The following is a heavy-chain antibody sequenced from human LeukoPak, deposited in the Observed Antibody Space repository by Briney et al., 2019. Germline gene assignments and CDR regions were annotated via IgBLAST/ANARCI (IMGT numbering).Heavy chain of an antibody. CDR3: ARGHCSSTSCYHPWGEWFDP. Sequence: SETLSLTCAVYGGSFSGYYWSWIRQPPGKGLEWMGEINHSGSTNYNPSLKSRVTISVDTSKNQFSLKLSSVTAADTAVYYCARGHCSSTSCYHPWGEWFDPWGQGTLVTVSS. D-gene: IGHD2-2*01. J-gene: IGHJ5*02. CDR2: INHSGST. V-gene: IGHV4-34*01. CDR1: GGSFSGYY.